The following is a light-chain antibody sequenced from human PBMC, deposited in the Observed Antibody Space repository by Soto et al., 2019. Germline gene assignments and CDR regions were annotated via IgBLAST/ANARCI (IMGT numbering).Light chain of an antibody. V-gene: IGLV2-14*02. Sequence: QSVLTQPASLSGSPGQSIAISCTGTSSDVGSHDLVSWYQQQSGKVPKLIIYDVSSRPSGVSNRFSGSKSGNTASLTISGLQAEDEADYYCSSFTSTTTYVFGAGTKVTVL. CDR1: SSDVGSHDL. CDR2: DVS. CDR3: SSFTSTTTYV. J-gene: IGLJ1*01.